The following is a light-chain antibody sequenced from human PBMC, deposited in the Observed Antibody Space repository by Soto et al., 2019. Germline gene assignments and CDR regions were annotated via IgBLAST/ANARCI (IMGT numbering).Light chain of an antibody. J-gene: IGKJ2*01. CDR1: QSVSSN. CDR2: GAS. V-gene: IGKV3-15*01. CDR3: QQYNNWPPYT. Sequence: EIVMTQSPATLSVSPGERATLSCRASQSVSSNLAWYQQKPGQAPRLLIYGASTRATGIPARFSGSGSGTEFTLTFSSRQSEDFAVYYCQQYNNWPPYTFGQGTKLEIK.